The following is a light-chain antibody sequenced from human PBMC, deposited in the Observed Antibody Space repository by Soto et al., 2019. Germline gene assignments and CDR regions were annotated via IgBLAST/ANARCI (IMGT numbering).Light chain of an antibody. Sequence: DIQMTQSPSSLSPSIGESVTITCRASQVISTSLAWYQVKPGKAPKLLIYAASTLESGVPSRFSGSGSGTEFTLTISSLQPDDFATYYCQQYNSYPWTFGQGTKVDI. CDR1: QVISTS. CDR2: AAS. V-gene: IGKV1-9*01. J-gene: IGKJ1*01. CDR3: QQYNSYPWT.